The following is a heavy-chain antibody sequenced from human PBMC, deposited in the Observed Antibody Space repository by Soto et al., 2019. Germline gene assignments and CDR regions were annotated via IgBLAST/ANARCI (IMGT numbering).Heavy chain of an antibody. CDR2: IYYTGST. D-gene: IGHD3-22*01. Sequence: KPSETLSLTGTVSGGSISSGDYFWSWIRQPPGKGLEWIGYIYYTGSTYYNPSLKSRVTISLDTSKNQFSLKLSSVTAADTAVYYCARESKLADSYWGQGTLVTVSS. CDR1: GGSISSGDYF. V-gene: IGHV4-30-4*01. J-gene: IGHJ4*02. CDR3: ARESKLADSY.